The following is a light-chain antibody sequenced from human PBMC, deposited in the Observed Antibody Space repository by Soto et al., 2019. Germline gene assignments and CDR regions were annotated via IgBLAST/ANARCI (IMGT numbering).Light chain of an antibody. CDR1: QDISNY. Sequence: DIQMTQSPSSLSASVGDRVTITCQASQDISNYLNWYQQKPGKAPKLLIYDASNLETGVPSRFSGGGSGTDFTSTISSLQPEDIATYYCQQYDNPVTFGPGTKVDIK. V-gene: IGKV1-33*01. CDR2: DAS. CDR3: QQYDNPVT. J-gene: IGKJ3*01.